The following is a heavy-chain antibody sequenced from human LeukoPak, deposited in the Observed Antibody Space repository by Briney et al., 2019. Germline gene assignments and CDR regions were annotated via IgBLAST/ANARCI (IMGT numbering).Heavy chain of an antibody. D-gene: IGHD3-22*01. CDR1: GGSISSYY. Sequence: PSETLSLTCTVSGGSISSYYWSWIRQPPGKGLEWIGYIYYSGSTNYNPSLKSRVTISVDTSKNQFSLKLSSVTAADTAVYYCARQRTMTSAFDIWGQGTMVTVSS. CDR3: ARQRTMTSAFDI. V-gene: IGHV4-59*08. CDR2: IYYSGST. J-gene: IGHJ3*02.